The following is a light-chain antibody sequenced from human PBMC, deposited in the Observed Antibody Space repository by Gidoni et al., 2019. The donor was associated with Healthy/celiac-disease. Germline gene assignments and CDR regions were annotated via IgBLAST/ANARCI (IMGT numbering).Light chain of an antibody. CDR1: QSVLYSSNNKNY. Sequence: DTVMTHSPDSLAVSLGERATINCKSSQSVLYSSNNKNYLAWYQQKPGQPPKLLIYWASTRESGVPDRFSGSGSGTDFTLTISSLQAEDVAVYYCQQYYSTPRTFGQGTKLEIK. J-gene: IGKJ2*01. V-gene: IGKV4-1*01. CDR3: QQYYSTPRT. CDR2: WAS.